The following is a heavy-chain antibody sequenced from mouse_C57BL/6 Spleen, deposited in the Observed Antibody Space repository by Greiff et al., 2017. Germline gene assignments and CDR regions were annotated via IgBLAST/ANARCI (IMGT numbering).Heavy chain of an antibody. CDR1: GYTFTSYW. Sequence: VQLQQPGAELVMPGASVKLSCKASGYTFTSYWMHWVKQRPGQGLEWIGEIDPSDSYTNYNQKFKGKSTLTVDKSSSTAYMQLSSLTSEDSAVYYCARWDYGNDVADWGQGTLVTVSA. V-gene: IGHV1-69*01. CDR2: IDPSDSYT. J-gene: IGHJ3*01. D-gene: IGHD2-2*01. CDR3: ARWDYGNDVAD.